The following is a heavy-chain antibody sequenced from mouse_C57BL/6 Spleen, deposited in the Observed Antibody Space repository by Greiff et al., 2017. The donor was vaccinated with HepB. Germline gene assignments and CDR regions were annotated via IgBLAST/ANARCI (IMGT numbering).Heavy chain of an antibody. D-gene: IGHD2-3*01. CDR3: ARFDGYYYYYAMDY. CDR2: IDPSDSYT. Sequence: QVQLQQPGAELVKPGASVKLSCKASGYTFTSYWMQWVKQRPGQGLEWIGEIDPSDSYTNYNQKFKGKATLTVDTSSITAYMQLSSLTSEDSAVYYCARFDGYYYYYAMDYWGQGTSVTVSS. CDR1: GYTFTSYW. J-gene: IGHJ4*01. V-gene: IGHV1-50*01.